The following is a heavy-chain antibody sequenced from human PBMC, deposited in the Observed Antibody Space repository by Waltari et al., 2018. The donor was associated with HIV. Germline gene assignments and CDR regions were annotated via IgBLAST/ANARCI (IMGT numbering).Heavy chain of an antibody. J-gene: IGHJ4*02. D-gene: IGHD3-3*01. CDR2: IYYGGST. CDR1: GGSIRSSDYY. Sequence: QLQMQGSGPGLVKPSETLSLTCSVSGGSIRSSDYYWGWIRQSPGKGLEWIGNIYYGGSTYYNPSLHSRVTSSVDTSKNQFSLRLNSVTAADTAVYFCARHLRGHGFLAKLYYFDFWGQGALVTVSS. V-gene: IGHV4-39*01. CDR3: ARHLRGHGFLAKLYYFDF.